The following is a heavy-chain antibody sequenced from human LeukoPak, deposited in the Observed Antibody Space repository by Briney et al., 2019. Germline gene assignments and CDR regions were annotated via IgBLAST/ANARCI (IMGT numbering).Heavy chain of an antibody. CDR2: ISYDGSNK. CDR1: GFTFSSYA. CDR3: ARDSSGWFDP. Sequence: GGSLRLSCAASGFTFSSYAMHWVRQAPGKGLEWVAVISYDGSNKYYADSVKGRFTISRDNSKNTLYLQMNSLRAEDTAVYYCARDSSGWFDPWGQGTLVTVSS. J-gene: IGHJ5*02. V-gene: IGHV3-30*04. D-gene: IGHD6-19*01.